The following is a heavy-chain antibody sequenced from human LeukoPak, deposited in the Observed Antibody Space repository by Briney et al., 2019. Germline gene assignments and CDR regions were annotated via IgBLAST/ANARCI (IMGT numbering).Heavy chain of an antibody. CDR2: ISDSGGYT. V-gene: IGHV3-23*01. CDR1: GLTFRTYA. D-gene: IGHD3-16*02. J-gene: IGHJ4*02. Sequence: GGSLRLSCAASGLTFRTYAMSWVRQAPGKGLEWVSSISDSGGYTFYADSVKGRFTISRDNSKNTVYLQMNSLRAEDTAVYYCAKGGSYRSQPYFDYWGQGTPVTVSS. CDR3: AKGGSYRSQPYFDY.